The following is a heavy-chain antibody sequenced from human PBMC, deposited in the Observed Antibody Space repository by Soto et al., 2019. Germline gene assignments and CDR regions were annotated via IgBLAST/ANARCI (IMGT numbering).Heavy chain of an antibody. CDR3: ARGVDYYDYSGYSTIGVYFVY. Sequence: QVQLVQSGAEVKKPGSSVKVSCKASGGTFSSYGISWVRQAPGQGLEWMGGISAIFGTAYYAQKFQGRVTITADESTSTAYMELCSLRSEDTAVYYCARGVDYYDYSGYSTIGVYFVYWGQGTLVTVSS. J-gene: IGHJ4*02. CDR1: GGTFSSYG. V-gene: IGHV1-69*01. CDR2: ISAIFGTA. D-gene: IGHD3-22*01.